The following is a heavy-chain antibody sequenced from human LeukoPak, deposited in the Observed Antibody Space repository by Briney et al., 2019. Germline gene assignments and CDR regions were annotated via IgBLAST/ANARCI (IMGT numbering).Heavy chain of an antibody. J-gene: IGHJ4*02. Sequence: SETLSLTCTVSGGSISSSSYYWGWTRQPPGKGLEWIGSIYYSGSTYCNPSLKSRVTISVDTSKNQFSLKLSSVTAADTAVYYCARQAISSGWLIDYWGQGTLVTVSS. V-gene: IGHV4-39*01. CDR3: ARQAISSGWLIDY. CDR2: IYYSGST. CDR1: GGSISSSSYY. D-gene: IGHD6-19*01.